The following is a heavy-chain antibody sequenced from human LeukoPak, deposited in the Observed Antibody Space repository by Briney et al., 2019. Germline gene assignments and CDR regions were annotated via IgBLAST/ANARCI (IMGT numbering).Heavy chain of an antibody. CDR2: ISSSSSTI. V-gene: IGHV3-48*02. J-gene: IGHJ4*02. Sequence: PGGSLRLSCAASGFTFSSYSMNWVRQAPGKGLEWVSYISSSSSTIYYADSVKGRFTISRDNAKNSLYLQMNSLRDEDTAVYYCARLYYYDSSGYYYWDYWGQGTLVTVSS. D-gene: IGHD3-22*01. CDR1: GFTFSSYS. CDR3: ARLYYYDSSGYYYWDY.